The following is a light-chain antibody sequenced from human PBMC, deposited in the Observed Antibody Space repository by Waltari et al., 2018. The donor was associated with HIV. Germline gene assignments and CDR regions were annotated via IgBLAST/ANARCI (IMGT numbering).Light chain of an antibody. CDR3: LQDYKYPRM. V-gene: IGKV1-6*01. CDR1: QDIRNE. CDR2: GTF. J-gene: IGKJ1*01. Sequence: AIQMTQFPSSLSAYVGDRVAITCRASQDIRNELGWNQQRPGKAPKLLIFGTFNLQSGVPSRFNGSGSGTEFTLTISSLQPEDFATYYCLQDYKYPRMFGQGTKVEIK.